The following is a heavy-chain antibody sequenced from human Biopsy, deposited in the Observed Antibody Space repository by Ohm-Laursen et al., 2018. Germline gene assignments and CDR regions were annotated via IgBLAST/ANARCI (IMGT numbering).Heavy chain of an antibody. Sequence: GTLSLTCTVSGDSISSYYWSWIRQPPGKGLEWIGYVYYTGSTDYNPSLQSRVTISVDTSKNQFSLSLKTVTAADTAVYYCARHDLSDFWSGYPNFFDRWGQGTLVTVSS. CDR1: GDSISSYY. D-gene: IGHD3-3*01. J-gene: IGHJ5*02. CDR2: VYYTGST. V-gene: IGHV4-59*08. CDR3: ARHDLSDFWSGYPNFFDR.